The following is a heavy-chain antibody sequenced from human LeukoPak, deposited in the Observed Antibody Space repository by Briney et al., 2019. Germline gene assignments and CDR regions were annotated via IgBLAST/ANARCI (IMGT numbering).Heavy chain of an antibody. Sequence: SDTPSLTCAVSGYSISSSNWWGWIRQPPGKGLEWIGYISYSGRTNYNPSLKSRVTISVDTSKNQFSLKLSSVTAADTAVYYCARHSGGIRGVIVDAFDIWGQGTMVTVSS. CDR2: ISYSGRT. J-gene: IGHJ3*02. CDR3: ARHSGGIRGVIVDAFDI. D-gene: IGHD3-10*01. CDR1: GYSISSSNW. V-gene: IGHV4-28*01.